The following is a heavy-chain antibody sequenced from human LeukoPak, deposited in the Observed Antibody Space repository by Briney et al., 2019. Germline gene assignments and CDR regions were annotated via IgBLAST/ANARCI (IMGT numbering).Heavy chain of an antibody. D-gene: IGHD3-9*01. Sequence: SETLSLTCAVYGGSFSGYYWSWIRQPPGTGLEWIGEINHSGSTNYNPSLKSRVTISVDTSKNQFSLKLSSVTAADTAVYYCARGAGWILRYFDYWGQGNLVTVSS. CDR2: INHSGST. V-gene: IGHV4-34*01. J-gene: IGHJ4*02. CDR1: GGSFSGYY. CDR3: ARGAGWILRYFDY.